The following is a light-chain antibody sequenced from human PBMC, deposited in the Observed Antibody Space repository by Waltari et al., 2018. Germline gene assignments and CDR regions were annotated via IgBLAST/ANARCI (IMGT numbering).Light chain of an antibody. Sequence: QSALTQPASVSGSPGQSITISCAGTRSDIGAYNYVSWYQLHPGKAPQLIIYGVTNRPSGVSTRFSGSTSGNTASLTISGLQADDEADYYCSSYTRSSSLYVFGGGTTVTV. J-gene: IGLJ1*01. V-gene: IGLV2-14*01. CDR3: SSYTRSSSLYV. CDR2: GVT. CDR1: RSDIGAYNY.